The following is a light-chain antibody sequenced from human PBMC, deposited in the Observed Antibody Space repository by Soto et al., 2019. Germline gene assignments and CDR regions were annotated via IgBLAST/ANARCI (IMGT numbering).Light chain of an antibody. J-gene: IGLJ2*01. CDR2: DVS. CDR3: SSYTSSSSVV. V-gene: IGLV2-14*01. CDR1: SSDVGGYNY. Sequence: QSALTQPASVSGSPGQSITISCTGTSSDVGGYNYVSWYQQHPGKAPKIMIYDVSNRPSGVSNRFSGSKSGNTASLTISGLQAEDEADYYFSSYTSSSSVVFGGGTQLTVL.